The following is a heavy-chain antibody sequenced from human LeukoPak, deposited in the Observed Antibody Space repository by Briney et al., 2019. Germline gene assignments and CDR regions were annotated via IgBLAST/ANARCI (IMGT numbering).Heavy chain of an antibody. Sequence: SHTLSLTCAVSGRSMSSVGYSWSWIRQPPGKGLEWIGYIYHSGSTYYNPSLESPVTISVDRSKNQFSLKLSSVTAAETAVYYCASRLAMVGGYDYWGQGTLVTVSS. D-gene: IGHD5-18*01. V-gene: IGHV4-30-2*01. J-gene: IGHJ4*02. CDR2: IYHSGST. CDR3: ASRLAMVGGYDY. CDR1: GRSMSSVGYS.